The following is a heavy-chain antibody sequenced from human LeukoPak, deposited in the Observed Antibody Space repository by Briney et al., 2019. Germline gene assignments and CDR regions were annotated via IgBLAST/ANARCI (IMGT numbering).Heavy chain of an antibody. J-gene: IGHJ4*02. Sequence: ASVKVSCKASGYNFTGYHVHWVRQAPGQGLEWMGWINTNNGGTIYAQKFQGRVTVSRDTSISTAYMELNSLRSDDTAAYYCAREGRIRDYYGSGSYYLGYWGQGTLVTVSS. V-gene: IGHV1-2*02. CDR3: AREGRIRDYYGSGSYYLGY. CDR2: INTNNGGT. D-gene: IGHD3-10*01. CDR1: GYNFTGYH.